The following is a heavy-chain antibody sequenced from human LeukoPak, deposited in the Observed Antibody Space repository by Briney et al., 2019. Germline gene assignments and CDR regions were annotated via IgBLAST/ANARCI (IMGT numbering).Heavy chain of an antibody. V-gene: IGHV3-23*01. CDR1: GFTFSSYA. CDR2: ISGSGDST. D-gene: IGHD2-2*01. J-gene: IGHJ6*03. Sequence: GGSLRLSCAASGFTFSSYAMSWVRQAPGKGLEWVSAISGSGDSTFYADSVKGRFTISRDNSKNTLYLQMNSLRAEDTAVYYCAKDGVDCSSTSCHTKGYYYYMDVWGKGTTVTVSS. CDR3: AKDGVDCSSTSCHTKGYYYYMDV.